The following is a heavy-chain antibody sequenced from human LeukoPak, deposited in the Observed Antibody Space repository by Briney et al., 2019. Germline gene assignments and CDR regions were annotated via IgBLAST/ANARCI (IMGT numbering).Heavy chain of an antibody. J-gene: IGHJ3*01. D-gene: IGHD5-12*01. V-gene: IGHV3-74*01. CDR3: VKASVGDDSTGYGAVFDV. Sequence: GGSLRLSCAASGFTFSSYWMHWVRQAPGKGLVWVSRINSDGSSTSYADSVKGRFTISRDNAKNFLYLQMNSLRVDDMALYSCVKASVGDDSTGYGAVFDVWGQGTTVTVSS. CDR2: INSDGSST. CDR1: GFTFSSYW.